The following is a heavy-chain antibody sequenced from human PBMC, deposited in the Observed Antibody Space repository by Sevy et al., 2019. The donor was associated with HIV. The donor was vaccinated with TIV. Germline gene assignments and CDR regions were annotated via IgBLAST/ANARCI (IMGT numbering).Heavy chain of an antibody. Sequence: GGSLRLSCAASGFTFSSYWMSWVRQAPGKGLEWVANIKQDGSEKYYVDSVKGRFTISRDNAKNSLYLQMNSLRPEDTAVYYCARDRKVLLVVYAIPFDAFDIWGQGTMVTVSS. J-gene: IGHJ3*02. CDR1: GFTFSSYW. V-gene: IGHV3-7*01. CDR3: ARDRKVLLVVYAIPFDAFDI. CDR2: IKQDGSEK. D-gene: IGHD2-8*02.